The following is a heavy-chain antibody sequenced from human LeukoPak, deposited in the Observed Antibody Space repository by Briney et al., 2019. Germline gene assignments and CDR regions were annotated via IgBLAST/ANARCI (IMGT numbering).Heavy chain of an antibody. Sequence: PGGSLRLSCAASGVTFSSNYMTWVRQAPGKGLEWVSVIYSDGATYYADSVKGRFTISRDNSKNTLYLQMSSLRADDTAVYYCAREPGYSYGAFDYWGQGALVTVSS. CDR2: IYSDGAT. CDR1: GVTFSSNY. CDR3: AREPGYSYGAFDY. J-gene: IGHJ4*02. D-gene: IGHD5-18*01. V-gene: IGHV3-53*01.